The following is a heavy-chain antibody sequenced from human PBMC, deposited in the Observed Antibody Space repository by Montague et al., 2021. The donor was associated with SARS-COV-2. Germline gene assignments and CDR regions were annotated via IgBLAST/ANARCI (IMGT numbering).Heavy chain of an antibody. V-gene: IGHV4-61*02. CDR1: IGSISSGSYY. D-gene: IGHD6-25*01. J-gene: IGHJ5*02. CDR2: IYTSGST. CDR3: ARDGYSSGWNGLHWFDP. Sequence: TLSLTCTVSIGSISSGSYYWSWIRQPAGKGLEWIGRIYTSGSTNYXXXLKSRVTISVDTSKNQFSLKLSSATAADTAVYYCARDGYSSGWNGLHWFDPWGQGTLVTVSS.